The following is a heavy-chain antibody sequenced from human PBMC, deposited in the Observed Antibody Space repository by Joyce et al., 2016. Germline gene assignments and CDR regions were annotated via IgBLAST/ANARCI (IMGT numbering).Heavy chain of an antibody. CDR2: IYHSGST. J-gene: IGHJ4*02. CDR3: ARASASRDYTDY. CDR1: GYSITSGYY. V-gene: IGHV4-38-2*01. Sequence: QVQLQESGPGLVKPSETLSLTCGVSGYSITSGYYWGWSRQPPGKGLEGIGSIYHSGSTYYNRSRRSRVTISVDTSKNKFSLRLSSVTASDTAVYYFARASASRDYTDYWGQGTLVTVSS.